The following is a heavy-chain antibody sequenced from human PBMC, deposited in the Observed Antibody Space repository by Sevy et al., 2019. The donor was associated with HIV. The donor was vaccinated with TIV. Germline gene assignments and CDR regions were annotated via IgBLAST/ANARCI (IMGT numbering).Heavy chain of an antibody. D-gene: IGHD3-22*01. V-gene: IGHV3-43*01. Sequence: GGSLRLSCAASGFTFDDYTMHWVRQAPGKGLEWVSLISWDGGSTYYADSVKGRFTISRDNSKNSLYLQMNSLRTEDTALYYCAKGDYYDSSGYSSVFDYWGQGTLVTVSS. CDR1: GFTFDDYT. CDR2: ISWDGGST. CDR3: AKGDYYDSSGYSSVFDY. J-gene: IGHJ4*02.